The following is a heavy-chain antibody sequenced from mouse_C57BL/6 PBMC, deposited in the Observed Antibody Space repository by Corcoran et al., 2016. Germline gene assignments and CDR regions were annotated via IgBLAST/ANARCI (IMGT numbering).Heavy chain of an antibody. J-gene: IGHJ4*01. CDR1: GYTFTDYY. CDR2: IFPGSGST. D-gene: IGHD2-3*01. CDR3: AREEVVTTHYYAMDY. V-gene: IGHV1-75*01. Sequence: QVQLQQSGPELVKPGASVKISCKASGYTFTDYYINWVKQRPGQGLEWIGWIFPGSGSTYYNEKFKGKATLTVDKSSSTAYMLLSSLTSEDSAVYFCAREEVVTTHYYAMDYWGQGTSVTVSS.